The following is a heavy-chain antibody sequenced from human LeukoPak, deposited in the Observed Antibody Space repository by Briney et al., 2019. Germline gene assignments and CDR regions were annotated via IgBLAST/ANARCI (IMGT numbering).Heavy chain of an antibody. Sequence: ASVKVSCKASGYTFTSYDINWVRQATGQGLEWTGWMNPNSGNTGYAQKFQGRVTMTRNTSISTAYMELSSLRSEDTAVYYCARGRRGRGVLRYFDWLFKNDAFDIWGQGTMVTVSS. V-gene: IGHV1-8*01. CDR3: ARGRRGRGVLRYFDWLFKNDAFDI. D-gene: IGHD3-9*01. CDR1: GYTFTSYD. J-gene: IGHJ3*02. CDR2: MNPNSGNT.